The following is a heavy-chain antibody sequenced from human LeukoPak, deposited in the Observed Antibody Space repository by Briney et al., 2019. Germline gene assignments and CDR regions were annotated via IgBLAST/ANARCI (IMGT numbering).Heavy chain of an antibody. CDR3: ARQGYIVVVPAAPNGDAFDI. CDR2: INHSGST. D-gene: IGHD2-2*01. V-gene: IGHV4-34*01. CDR1: GRSFSGYY. Sequence: SETLSLTCAVYGRSFSGYYWSWIRQPPGKGLEWIGEINHSGSTNYNPSLKSRVTISVDTSKNQFSLKLSSVTAADTAVYYCARQGYIVVVPAAPNGDAFDIWGQGTMVTVSS. J-gene: IGHJ3*02.